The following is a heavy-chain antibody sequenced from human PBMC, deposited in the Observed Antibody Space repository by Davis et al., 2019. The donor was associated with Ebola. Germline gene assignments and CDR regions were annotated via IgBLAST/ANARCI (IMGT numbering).Heavy chain of an antibody. CDR3: ARDLSIVGATWYYGMDV. D-gene: IGHD1-26*01. Sequence: PGGSLRLSCAASGFTFSSYSMNWVRQAPGKGLEWVSSISSSSSYIYYADSVKGRFTISRDNAKNSLYLQMNSLRAEDTAVYYCARDLSIVGATWYYGMDVWGQGTTVTVSS. V-gene: IGHV3-21*01. CDR2: ISSSSSYI. J-gene: IGHJ6*02. CDR1: GFTFSSYS.